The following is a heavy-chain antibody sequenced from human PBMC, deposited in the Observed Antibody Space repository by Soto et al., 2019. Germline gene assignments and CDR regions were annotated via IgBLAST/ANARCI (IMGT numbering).Heavy chain of an antibody. CDR3: AKDQSGRLY. D-gene: IGHD3-10*01. V-gene: IGHV3-23*01. CDR2: ISGIVGST. Sequence: LTLSCAASGFTFSSYAMSWFRQSPGKGLKWVSAISGIVGSTYYAYSAKGRFTISRANSKTTLYLQMNSPRAEDTAVDYCAKDQSGRLYWGQGTLVTVSS. CDR1: GFTFSSYA. J-gene: IGHJ4*02.